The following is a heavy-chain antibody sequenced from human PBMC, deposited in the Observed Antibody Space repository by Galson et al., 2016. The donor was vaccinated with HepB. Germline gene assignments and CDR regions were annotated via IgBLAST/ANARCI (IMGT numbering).Heavy chain of an antibody. V-gene: IGHV3-7*01. Sequence: SLRLSCAASGFTFGGYWMSWVRQAPGKELEWVTTINQDGSDKYYVDSVRGRFTISRDNTRNSLYLQMNSLRGEDTAVYYCARDPWRGGAFDIWGLGTMVTVSS. J-gene: IGHJ3*02. CDR3: ARDPWRGGAFDI. D-gene: IGHD3-16*01. CDR2: INQDGSDK. CDR1: GFTFGGYW.